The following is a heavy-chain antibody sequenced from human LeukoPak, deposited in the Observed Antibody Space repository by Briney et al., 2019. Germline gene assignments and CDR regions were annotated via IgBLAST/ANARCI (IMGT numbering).Heavy chain of an antibody. J-gene: IGHJ4*02. D-gene: IGHD4-23*01. CDR2: IYYSGNT. V-gene: IGHV4-61*01. Sequence: SETLSLTCAVSGYSISSGYYWGWIRQPPGKGLEWIGYIYYSGNTNYNPSLKSRVTISIDTSKNQVSLKLSSVTAADTAVYYCARFHDYGGNRYFDYWGQGTLVTVSS. CDR1: GYSISSGYY. CDR3: ARFHDYGGNRYFDY.